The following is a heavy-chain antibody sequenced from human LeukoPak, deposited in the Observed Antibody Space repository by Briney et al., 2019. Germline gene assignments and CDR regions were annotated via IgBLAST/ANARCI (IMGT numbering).Heavy chain of an antibody. D-gene: IGHD1-1*01. J-gene: IGHJ4*02. CDR1: GFTFDDYA. CDR2: ISWNSGKI. CDR3: AKDGRGLRTDEPYLDY. Sequence: GRSLRLSCVVSGFTFDDYAMHSVRHAPGKGLEWVSGISWNSGKIAYADSVKGRFTISRDNVKNSLYLQMNSLRPEDTAFYLCAKDGRGLRTDEPYLDYWGQGTLVSVSS. V-gene: IGHV3-9*01.